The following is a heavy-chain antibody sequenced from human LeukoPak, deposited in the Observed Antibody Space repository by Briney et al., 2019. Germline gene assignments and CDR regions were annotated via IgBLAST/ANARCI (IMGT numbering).Heavy chain of an antibody. CDR1: GFTFNSYN. CDR3: ARDWNWFDP. Sequence: GGSLRLSCAASGFTFNSYNMNWVRQAPGKGLEWVSSISTRSTYIYYADSVKGRFTISRDNANNSLYLQMNSLSAEDTAVYYCARDWNWFDPWGPGTLVNVSS. V-gene: IGHV3-21*01. CDR2: ISTRSTYI. J-gene: IGHJ5*02.